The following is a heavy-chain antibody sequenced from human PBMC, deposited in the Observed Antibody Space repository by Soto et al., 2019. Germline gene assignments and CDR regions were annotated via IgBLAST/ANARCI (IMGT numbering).Heavy chain of an antibody. J-gene: IGHJ6*02. CDR3: ARGIRS. CDR1: GDSISVGGYY. CDR2: IYYSGNT. Sequence: QVQLQESGPGLVRPSQTLYLTCTVSGDSISVGGYYWSWIRHQPGKGLEWIGYIYYSGNTYYNPSLKRRVTRSVDTSTTQFSRKMTSVTAADTAVYYCARGIRSWGQGTTVTVSS. V-gene: IGHV4-31*03. D-gene: IGHD2-15*01.